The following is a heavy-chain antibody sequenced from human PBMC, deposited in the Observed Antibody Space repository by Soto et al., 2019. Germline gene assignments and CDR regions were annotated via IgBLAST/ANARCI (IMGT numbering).Heavy chain of an antibody. CDR3: ARERGGTEGYDILTGSYYMDV. CDR2: IKQDGSEK. Sequence: GGSLRLSCAASGFTFSSYWMSWVRQAPGKGLEWVANIKQDGSEKYYVDSVKGRFTISRDNAKNSLYLQMNSLRAEDTAVYYCARERGGTEGYDILTGSYYMDVWSKGTTVTVSS. J-gene: IGHJ6*03. V-gene: IGHV3-7*01. D-gene: IGHD3-9*01. CDR1: GFTFSSYW.